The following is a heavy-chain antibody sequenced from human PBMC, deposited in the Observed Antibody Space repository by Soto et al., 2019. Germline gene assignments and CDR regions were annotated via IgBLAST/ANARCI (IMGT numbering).Heavy chain of an antibody. CDR2: IRSKAYGGTT. CDR3: TREWASTVLTTFDY. D-gene: IGHD4-4*01. Sequence: GGSLRLSCTASGFTFGDYAMSWFRQAPGKGLEWVGFIRSKAYGGTTEYAASVKGRFTISRDDSKSIAYLQMNSLKTEDTAVYYCTREWASTVLTTFDYWGQGTLVTVSS. J-gene: IGHJ4*02. CDR1: GFTFGDYA. V-gene: IGHV3-49*03.